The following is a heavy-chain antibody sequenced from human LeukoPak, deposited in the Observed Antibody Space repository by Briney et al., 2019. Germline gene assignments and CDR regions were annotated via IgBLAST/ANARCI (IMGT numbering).Heavy chain of an antibody. Sequence: SETLSLTCTVSGGSISSSTYYWGWIRQPPGKGLEWIGSIYYSGSTYYNPPIKSRVTISVDTSKNQFSLKLSSVTAADTAVYYCARGNINYYDSSGYYPYYFDYWGQGTLVTVSS. CDR2: IYYSGST. CDR3: ARGNINYYDSSGYYPYYFDY. CDR1: GGSISSSTYY. J-gene: IGHJ4*02. D-gene: IGHD3-22*01. V-gene: IGHV4-39*07.